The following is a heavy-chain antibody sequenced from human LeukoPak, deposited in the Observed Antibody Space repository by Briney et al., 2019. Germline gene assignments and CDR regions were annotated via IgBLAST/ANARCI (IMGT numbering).Heavy chain of an antibody. CDR3: AREWAGDGDYAWFDP. D-gene: IGHD4-17*01. V-gene: IGHV4-31*03. J-gene: IGHJ5*02. Sequence: PSETLSLTCTVSGGSISSGGYYWSWIRQHPGKGLEWIGYIYYSGSTYYNPSLKSRVTISVDTSKNQFSLQLNSVTPEDTAVYYCAREWAGDGDYAWFDPWGQGTLVTVSS. CDR1: GGSISSGGYY. CDR2: IYYSGST.